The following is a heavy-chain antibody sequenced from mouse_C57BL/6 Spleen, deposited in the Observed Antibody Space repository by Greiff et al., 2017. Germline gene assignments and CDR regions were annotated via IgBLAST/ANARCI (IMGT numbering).Heavy chain of an antibody. CDR1: GYTFTSYW. D-gene: IGHD1-1*01. J-gene: IGHJ2*01. Sequence: VQLQQPGAELARPGSSVKLSCKASGYTFTSYWMDWVKQRPGQGLEWIGNIYPSDSETHYNQKFKDKATLTVDKSSSTAYMQLSSLTSEDSAVYYCARSRYYGSSYGDYWGQGTTLTVSS. V-gene: IGHV1-61*01. CDR2: IYPSDSET. CDR3: ARSRYYGSSYGDY.